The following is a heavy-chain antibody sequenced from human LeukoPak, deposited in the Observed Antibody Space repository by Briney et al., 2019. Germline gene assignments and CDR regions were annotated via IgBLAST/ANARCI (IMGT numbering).Heavy chain of an antibody. Sequence: PGGSLRLSCAASGFTFSKYWMSWVRQAPGKGLEWVGNIKQDGSEQYYVDSMRGRSTISRDNAKNSLYLQMGSLRAEDTAVYYCARSTAGLDYWGQGTLVTVSS. CDR2: IKQDGSEQ. CDR3: ARSTAGLDY. J-gene: IGHJ4*02. V-gene: IGHV3-7*01. CDR1: GFTFSKYW. D-gene: IGHD1-1*01.